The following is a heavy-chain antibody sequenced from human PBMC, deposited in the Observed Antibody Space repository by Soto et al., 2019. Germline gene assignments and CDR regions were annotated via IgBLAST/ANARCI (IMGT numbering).Heavy chain of an antibody. V-gene: IGHV5-51*01. CDR1: GYSFTSYW. Sequence: ESLKISCKASGYSFTSYWIGWVRQLPGKGLEWVGIIYPGDSDTRYSPSFQDQVTLSADKSISTAYLQWSSLKASDTAMYYCARVLRLRYFNWLSIDYWGQATLVT. J-gene: IGHJ4*02. CDR3: ARVLRLRYFNWLSIDY. D-gene: IGHD3-9*01. CDR2: IYPGDSDT.